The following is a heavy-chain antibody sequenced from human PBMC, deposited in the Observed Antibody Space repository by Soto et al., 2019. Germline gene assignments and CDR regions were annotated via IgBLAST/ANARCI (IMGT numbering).Heavy chain of an antibody. J-gene: IGHJ6*04. Sequence: QVQLQESGPGLVKPSQTLSLTCTVSGGSISSGGYYWSWIRQHPGKGLEWIGYIYYSGSTYYNPSLKSRVTISVDTSKNQFSLKLSSVTAADTAVYYCARSKGMGDYGDYVGMDVWGKGTTVTVSS. D-gene: IGHD4-17*01. CDR3: ARSKGMGDYGDYVGMDV. CDR2: IYYSGST. CDR1: GGSISSGGYY. V-gene: IGHV4-31*03.